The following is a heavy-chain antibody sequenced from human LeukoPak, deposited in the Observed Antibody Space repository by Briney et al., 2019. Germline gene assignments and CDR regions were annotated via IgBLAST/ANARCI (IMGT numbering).Heavy chain of an antibody. CDR3: AREGELFRYGHFDL. D-gene: IGHD3-10*01. Sequence: ASVKVSCKASGYTFTSYDIHWVRQATGQGLEWMGWMNPSSGNTGYAQKFQGRVTMTRNTSMSTAYMELSSLRSEDTAVYYCAREGELFRYGHFDLWGRGTLVTVSS. V-gene: IGHV1-8*01. CDR2: MNPSSGNT. J-gene: IGHJ2*01. CDR1: GYTFTSYD.